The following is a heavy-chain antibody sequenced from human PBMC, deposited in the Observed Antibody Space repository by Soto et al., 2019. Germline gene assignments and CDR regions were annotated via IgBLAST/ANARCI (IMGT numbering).Heavy chain of an antibody. CDR2: IWYDGSNK. Sequence: XGSLRLSCAASGFPFSSYGMHWVRQAPGKGLDWVAVIWYDGSNKDYADSVKGRFTISRDNSKNTLFLQMNNLRVDDTAVYYCASSINWGQGTLVTVSS. J-gene: IGHJ4*02. V-gene: IGHV3-33*01. CDR1: GFPFSSYG. CDR3: ASSIN.